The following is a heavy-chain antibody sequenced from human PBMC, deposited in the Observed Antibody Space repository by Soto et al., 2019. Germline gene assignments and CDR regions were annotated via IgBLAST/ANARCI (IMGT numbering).Heavy chain of an antibody. V-gene: IGHV3-23*01. CDR2: ISGSGGST. CDR3: AKDPEVVVTAPNY. J-gene: IGHJ4*02. D-gene: IGHD2-21*02. CDR1: GFTFISYA. Sequence: HPGGSLRLSCAASGFTFISYAINWVRHSPGKGLEWVSAISGSGGSTYYVDSVKGRFTISRDNSRNTLYLQMNSLRAEDTAVYYCAKDPEVVVTAPNYWGQGTLVTVSS.